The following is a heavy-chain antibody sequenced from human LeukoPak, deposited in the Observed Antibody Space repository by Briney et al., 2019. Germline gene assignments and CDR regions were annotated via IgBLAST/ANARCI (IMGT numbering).Heavy chain of an antibody. CDR3: AELGITMIGGV. D-gene: IGHD3-10*02. V-gene: IGHV3-30*04. CDR2: ILYDGSNK. J-gene: IGHJ6*04. CDR1: GFTFSSYA. Sequence: GGSLRLSCAASGFTFSSYAMHWVRQAPGKGLEWVANILYDGSNKYYADSVKGRFTISRDISKSTLYLQMNSLRAEDTAVYYCAELGITMIGGVWGKGATATISS.